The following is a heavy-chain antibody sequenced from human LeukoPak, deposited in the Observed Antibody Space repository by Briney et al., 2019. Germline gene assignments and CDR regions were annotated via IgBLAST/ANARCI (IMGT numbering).Heavy chain of an antibody. V-gene: IGHV4-30-2*02. J-gene: IGHJ4*02. D-gene: IGHD3-16*02. CDR3: ARMDTFMITFGGVIVPYFDY. CDR2: IYHSGST. Sequence: SETLSLTCAVSGGSISSGGYSWSWIRQPPGKGLEWIGYIYHSGSTYYNPSLKSRVTISVDTSKNQFSLKLSSVTAADTAVYYCARMDTFMITFGGVIVPYFDYWGQGTLVTVSS. CDR1: GGSISSGGYS.